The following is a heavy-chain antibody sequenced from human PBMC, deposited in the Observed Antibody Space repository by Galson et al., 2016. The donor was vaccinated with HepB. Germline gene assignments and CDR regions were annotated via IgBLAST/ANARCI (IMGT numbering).Heavy chain of an antibody. CDR1: GFTFSNYA. D-gene: IGHD1-20*01. Sequence: SLRLSCAASGFTFSNYAMNWVRQVPGKGLEWVSGISGGGVGTYYAGSVKGRFTISRDNSKNTLYLQMNSLRAEDTAVYNCAKGTDNWNQYYMDVWGKGTTVSVSS. V-gene: IGHV3-23*01. J-gene: IGHJ6*03. CDR3: AKGTDNWNQYYMDV. CDR2: ISGGGVGT.